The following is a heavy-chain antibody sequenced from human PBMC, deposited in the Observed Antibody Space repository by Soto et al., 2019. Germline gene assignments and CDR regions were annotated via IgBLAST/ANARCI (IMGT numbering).Heavy chain of an antibody. D-gene: IGHD3-9*01. CDR2: IIPILGIA. CDR3: ARDILTGPDPYHWFDP. Sequence: QVQLVQSGAEVKKPGSSVKVSCKASGGTFSSYTISWVRQAPGQGLEWMGRIIPILGIANYAQKFQGRVTITADKSTSTAYMELSSLRSEDTAVYYCARDILTGPDPYHWFDPWGQGTLVTVSS. CDR1: GGTFSSYT. V-gene: IGHV1-69*08. J-gene: IGHJ5*02.